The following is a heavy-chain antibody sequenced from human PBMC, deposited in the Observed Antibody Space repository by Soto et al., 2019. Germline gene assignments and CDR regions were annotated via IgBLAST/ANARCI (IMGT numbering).Heavy chain of an antibody. V-gene: IGHV1-69*01. CDR2: IIPIFGTA. Sequence: QVQLVQSGAEVKKPGSSVKVSCKASGGTFSSYAISWVRQAPGQGLEWMGGIIPIFGTANYAQKFQGRVTITADESTSTAYMELSSLRSEDTAVYYCATPGTRYCSSTSCYTEWYFDLWGRGTLVTVSS. D-gene: IGHD2-2*02. CDR3: ATPGTRYCSSTSCYTEWYFDL. CDR1: GGTFSSYA. J-gene: IGHJ2*01.